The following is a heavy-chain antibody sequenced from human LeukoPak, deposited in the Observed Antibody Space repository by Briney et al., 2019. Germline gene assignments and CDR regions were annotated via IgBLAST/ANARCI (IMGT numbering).Heavy chain of an antibody. D-gene: IGHD6-13*01. J-gene: IGHJ4*02. CDR2: IRYDGSNK. Sequence: GGSLRLSCAASGLTFSSYGMHWVRQAPGKGLEWVAFIRYDGSNKYYADSVKGRFTISRDNSKNTLYLQMNSLGAEDTAVYYCAKSFGIAAAGIDYWGQGTLVTVSS. CDR1: GLTFSSYG. CDR3: AKSFGIAAAGIDY. V-gene: IGHV3-30*02.